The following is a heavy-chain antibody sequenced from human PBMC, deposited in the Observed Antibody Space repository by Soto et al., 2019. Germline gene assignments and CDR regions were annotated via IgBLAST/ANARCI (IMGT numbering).Heavy chain of an antibody. D-gene: IGHD6-19*01. CDR1: GGSISSSNW. Sequence: QVQLQESGPGLVKPSGTLSLTCAVSGGSISSSNWWSWVRQPPGKGLEWIGEIYHSGSTNYNPSPKSRVTISVDKAKDQFSLELSPVTGADTAGDYCAGALSSGWYGNWFDPWGQGTLVTVSS. J-gene: IGHJ5*02. V-gene: IGHV4-4*02. CDR3: AGALSSGWYGNWFDP. CDR2: IYHSGST.